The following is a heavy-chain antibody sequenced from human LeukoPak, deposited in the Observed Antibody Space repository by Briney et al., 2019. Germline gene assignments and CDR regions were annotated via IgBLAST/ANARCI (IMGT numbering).Heavy chain of an antibody. CDR1: GFIFSNYE. V-gene: IGHV3-48*03. CDR3: ARDLPTGTYRAYFDN. D-gene: IGHD1-26*01. CDR2: ISSTGSDI. J-gene: IGHJ4*02. Sequence: QPGGSLILSCAGSGFIFSNYEMNWVRQAPGKGLEWVSYISSTGSDIYYADSVKGRFTISRDNAENSLYLQMNSLRAEDTAVYYCARDLPTGTYRAYFDNWGQGTLVTVSS.